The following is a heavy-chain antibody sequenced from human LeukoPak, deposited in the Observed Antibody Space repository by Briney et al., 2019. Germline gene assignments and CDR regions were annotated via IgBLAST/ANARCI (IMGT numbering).Heavy chain of an antibody. CDR3: ARPKYYDFWSGYYTARGGPYYGMDV. V-gene: IGHV4-39*01. Sequence: PSETLSLTCTVSGGSISSSSYYWGWIRQPPGKGLEWIGSIYYSGSTYYNPSLKSRVTISVDTSKNQFSLKLSSVTAADTAVYYCARPKYYDFWSGYYTARGGPYYGMDVWGQGTTVTVSS. CDR2: IYYSGST. CDR1: GGSISSSSYY. J-gene: IGHJ6*02. D-gene: IGHD3-3*01.